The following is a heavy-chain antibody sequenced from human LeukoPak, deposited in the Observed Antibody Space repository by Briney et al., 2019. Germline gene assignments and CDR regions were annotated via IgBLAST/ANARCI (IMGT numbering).Heavy chain of an antibody. D-gene: IGHD3-22*01. CDR3: ARGGYDSSGYVYHDY. J-gene: IGHJ4*02. Sequence: GGSLRLSCAVSGFTFSDHYMDWVRQAPGKGLEWVGRSRNKANSYTTEYAASVKGRFTISRDNSKNSLYLQMNSLKTEDTAVYYCARGGYDSSGYVYHDYWGQGTLVTVSS. CDR1: GFTFSDHY. V-gene: IGHV3-72*01. CDR2: SRNKANSYTT.